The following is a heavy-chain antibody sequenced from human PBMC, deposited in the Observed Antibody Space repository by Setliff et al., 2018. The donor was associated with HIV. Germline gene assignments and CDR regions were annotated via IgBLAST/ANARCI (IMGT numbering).Heavy chain of an antibody. CDR1: GYTFIDYF. Sequence: ASVKVSCKASGYTFIDYFIHWVRQAPGQGPEWMGWISPYDLSERTSQRFRGRVTMTRDTSINAAYLDLSGLTSDDTAIYYCVRDLEPHYGDFGPFDYWGPGTLVTVSS. CDR3: VRDLEPHYGDFGPFDY. CDR2: ISPYDLSE. J-gene: IGHJ4*02. D-gene: IGHD4-17*01. V-gene: IGHV1-2*02.